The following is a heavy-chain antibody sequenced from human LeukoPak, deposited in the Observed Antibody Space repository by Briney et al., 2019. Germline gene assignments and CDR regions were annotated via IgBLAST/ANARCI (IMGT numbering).Heavy chain of an antibody. V-gene: IGHV4-34*01. D-gene: IGHD6-6*01. CDR1: DGSFSDYY. CDR3: ARGRSYSRSVKWFDP. J-gene: IGHJ5*02. CDR2: INHSGST. Sequence: MASETLSLTCGVYDGSFSDYYWSWIRQPPGKGLEWIGEINHSGSTNYNPSLKSRVTISVDTSKNQFSLKLSSVTAADTAVYYCARGRSYSRSVKWFDPWGQGTLVTVSS.